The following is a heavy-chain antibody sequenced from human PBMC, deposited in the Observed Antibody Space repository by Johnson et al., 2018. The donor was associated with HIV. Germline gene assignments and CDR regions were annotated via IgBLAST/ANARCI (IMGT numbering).Heavy chain of an antibody. V-gene: IGHV3-30-3*01. Sequence: QMQLVESGGGVVQPGRSLRLSCVASRFTFSSFAMHWVRQAPGQGLEWVAVLSYDGSTNYYAASVKGRFTIQRDDSKNSLYLQMNSLKTEDTAVYYCARRYDSSGYLAGDAFDIWGQGTMVSVSS. CDR3: ARRYDSSGYLAGDAFDI. D-gene: IGHD3-22*01. J-gene: IGHJ3*02. CDR2: LSYDGSTN. CDR1: RFTFSSFA.